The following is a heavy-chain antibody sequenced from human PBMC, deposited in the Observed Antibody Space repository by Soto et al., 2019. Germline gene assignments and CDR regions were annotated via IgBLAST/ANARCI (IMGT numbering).Heavy chain of an antibody. V-gene: IGHV5-51*01. D-gene: IGHD3-22*01. CDR2: IHPRDSDA. CDR1: GYTFTNNW. J-gene: IGHJ5*02. Sequence: GESLKISCKGSGYTFTNNWIGWVRQKPGKGLEWMGLIHPRDSDARYSPSFQGQVTLSADRSTSTAYLQWTSVQASDSAMYYCVGQGVRSSGWFDLWGQGTQVTVSS. CDR3: VGQGVRSSGWFDL.